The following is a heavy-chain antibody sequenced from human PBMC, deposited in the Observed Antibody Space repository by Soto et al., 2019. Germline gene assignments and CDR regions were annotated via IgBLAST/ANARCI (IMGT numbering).Heavy chain of an antibody. CDR1: GYTFTGYY. Sequence: ASVKVSCKASGYTFTGYYMHWVRQAPGQGLEWMGWINPNSGGTNYAQKFQGWVTMTRDTSISTAYMELSRLRSDDTAVYYCARDGGHTYYYDSSGYYYSDYWGQGTLVTSPQ. CDR3: ARDGGHTYYYDSSGYYYSDY. D-gene: IGHD3-22*01. CDR2: INPNSGGT. V-gene: IGHV1-2*04. J-gene: IGHJ4*02.